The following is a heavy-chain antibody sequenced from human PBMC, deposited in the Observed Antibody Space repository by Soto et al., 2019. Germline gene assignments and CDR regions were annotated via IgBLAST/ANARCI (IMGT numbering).Heavy chain of an antibody. J-gene: IGHJ5*01. D-gene: IGHD2-15*01. CDR2: ISWDGGRI. V-gene: IGHV3-43*01. Sequence: GGSLRLSCETSGFKFDDYMMHWVRQAPGKGLEWISLISWDGGRIDYADPIKGRFTVSRDNSKTSLYLHMHSLTSDDTAFYFCAKEGNGGSSLDSWGQGTLVTVSS. CDR1: GFKFDDYM. CDR3: AKEGNGGSSLDS.